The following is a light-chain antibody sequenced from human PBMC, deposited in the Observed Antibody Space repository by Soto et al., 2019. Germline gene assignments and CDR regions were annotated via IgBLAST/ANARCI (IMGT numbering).Light chain of an antibody. CDR1: QSINNW. J-gene: IGKJ1*01. Sequence: DIQMTQSPSTLSASVGDRVTITCRASQSINNWLAWYQQKPGKAPKLLIYKASSLESGVPSRFSGSGSGTEFTVTISSRQPDDFTAYYCQQYNSYPWTFGQGTKVEVK. V-gene: IGKV1-5*03. CDR3: QQYNSYPWT. CDR2: KAS.